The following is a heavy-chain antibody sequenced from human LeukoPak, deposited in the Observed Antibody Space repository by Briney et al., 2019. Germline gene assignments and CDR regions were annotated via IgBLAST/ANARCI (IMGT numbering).Heavy chain of an antibody. V-gene: IGHV3-74*01. CDR1: GFTLSSKV. CDR2: IIRDGTGT. J-gene: IGHJ3*01. CDR3: ARGVGYGAGSYGFDF. D-gene: IGHD3-10*01. Sequence: GGSLRLSCAASGFTLSSKVMHWVRQAPGTGLVWVSRIIRDGTGTDYADSVKGRFTISRDIATSTLYLQMNSLRAEDTAVYYCARGVGYGAGSYGFDFWGQGTTVTVSS.